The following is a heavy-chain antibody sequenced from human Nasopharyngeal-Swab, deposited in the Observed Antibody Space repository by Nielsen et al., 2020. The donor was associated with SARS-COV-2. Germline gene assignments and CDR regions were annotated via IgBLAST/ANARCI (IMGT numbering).Heavy chain of an antibody. J-gene: IGHJ3*01. Sequence: GESLKISCAASGFTFSDYAMSWVRQAPGKGLEWVSGISGSGASTLYEDSVKGRFTISRENSKDTVYLQMDSLRVEDAAIYYCAKKRRSHAMPHAFDVWGQGTMVTVSP. CDR2: ISGSGAST. D-gene: IGHD1-1*01. V-gene: IGHV3-23*01. CDR3: AKKRRSHAMPHAFDV. CDR1: GFTFSDYA.